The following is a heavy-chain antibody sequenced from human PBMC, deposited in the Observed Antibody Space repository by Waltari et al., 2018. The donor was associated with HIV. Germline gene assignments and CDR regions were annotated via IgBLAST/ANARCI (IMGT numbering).Heavy chain of an antibody. J-gene: IGHJ6*02. CDR1: GFTFSNYG. CDR3: ARPGRAGTTTSAGLDV. CDR2: IRYEGKNK. D-gene: IGHD1-1*01. V-gene: IGHV3-33*01. Sequence: QEQLMESGGGVVQAGSSLRLSCAASGFTFSNYGMHWVRQAPGKGLEWVAFIRYEGKNKYYADSVKGRFTISRDNSNNTLYLQMNSLRDEDRSVFYCARPGRAGTTTSAGLDVWGQGTTVTVSS.